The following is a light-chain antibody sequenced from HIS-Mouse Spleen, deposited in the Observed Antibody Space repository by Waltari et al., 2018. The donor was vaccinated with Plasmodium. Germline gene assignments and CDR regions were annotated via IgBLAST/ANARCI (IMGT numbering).Light chain of an antibody. V-gene: IGKV3-15*01. CDR2: GAS. CDR1: QRVSSN. CDR3: QQYNNWPFT. J-gene: IGKJ4*01. Sequence: EIVMTQSPATLSVSPGERATLSCRASQRVSSNLDWYQQKPGQAPRLLISGASTRATGIPARFSGSGSGTEFTLTISSMQSEDFAVYYCQQYNNWPFTFGGGTKVEIK.